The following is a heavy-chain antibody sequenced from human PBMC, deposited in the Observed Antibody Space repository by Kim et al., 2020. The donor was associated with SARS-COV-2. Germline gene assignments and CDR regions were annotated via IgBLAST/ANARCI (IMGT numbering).Heavy chain of an antibody. J-gene: IGHJ2*01. CDR3: AKDAALQGWPDWYFDL. D-gene: IGHD6-19*01. CDR2: ISGSGGST. CDR1: GFTFSSYA. Sequence: GGSLRLSCAASGFTFSSYAMSWVRQAPGKGLEWVSAISGSGGSTYYADSVKGRFTISRDNSKNTLYLQMNSLRAEDTAVYYCAKDAALQGWPDWYFDLWGRGTLVTVSS. V-gene: IGHV3-23*01.